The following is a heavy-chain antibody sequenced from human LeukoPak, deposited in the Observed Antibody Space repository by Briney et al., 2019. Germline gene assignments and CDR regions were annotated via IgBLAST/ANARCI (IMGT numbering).Heavy chain of an antibody. D-gene: IGHD3-10*02. CDR3: AELGITMIGGV. CDR2: SSGSIYI. V-gene: IGHV3-21*01. Sequence: PGGSLRLSCAASGFTFSSYSMNWVRQAPGKGLEWVSSSSGSIYIYYADSVKGRFTISRDNAKNSLYLQMNSLRAEDTAVYYCAELGITMIGGVWGKGTTVTISS. CDR1: GFTFSSYS. J-gene: IGHJ6*04.